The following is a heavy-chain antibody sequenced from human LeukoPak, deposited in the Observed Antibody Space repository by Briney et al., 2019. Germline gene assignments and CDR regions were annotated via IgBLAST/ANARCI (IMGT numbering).Heavy chain of an antibody. CDR1: GFTFDDYA. V-gene: IGHV3-9*01. J-gene: IGHJ4*02. Sequence: GGSLRLSCAASGFTFDDYAMHWVRQAPGKGLEWVSGISWNSGSIGYADSVKGRFTISRDNAKNSLYLQMNSLRAEDTALYYCAKDMSPIVVVTAGYWGQGTLVTVSS. CDR3: AKDMSPIVVVTAGY. CDR2: ISWNSGSI. D-gene: IGHD2-21*02.